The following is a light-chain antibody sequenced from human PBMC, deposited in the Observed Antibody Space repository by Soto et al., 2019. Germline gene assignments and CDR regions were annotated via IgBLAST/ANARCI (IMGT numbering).Light chain of an antibody. V-gene: IGLV1-40*01. Sequence: QSVLTQPPSVSGAPGQRVTISCTGSSSTIGAGYDVHWYQHRPGTAPKLLIFGNINRPSGVPDRFSGSRSATSASLAISGLQPEDEADYYCQSFDTSLSGLGVFGGGTKLTV. CDR3: QSFDTSLSGLGV. CDR1: SSTIGAGYD. J-gene: IGLJ2*01. CDR2: GNI.